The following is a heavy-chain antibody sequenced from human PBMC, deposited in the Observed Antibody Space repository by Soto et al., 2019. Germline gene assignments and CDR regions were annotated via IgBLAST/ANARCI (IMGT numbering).Heavy chain of an antibody. CDR2: IYYSGST. D-gene: IGHD6-19*01. CDR3: ARLIAVAGDFAFDY. CDR1: GGSISSYY. Sequence: PSETLSLTCTVSGGSISSYYWSWIRQPPGKGLEWIGYIYYSGSTNYNPSLKSRVTISVDTSKNQFSLKLSSVTAADTAVYYCARLIAVAGDFAFDYWGQGTLVTVSS. J-gene: IGHJ4*02. V-gene: IGHV4-59*08.